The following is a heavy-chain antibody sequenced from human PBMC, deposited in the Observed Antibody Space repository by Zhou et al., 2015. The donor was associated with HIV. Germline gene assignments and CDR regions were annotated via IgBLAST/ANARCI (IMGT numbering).Heavy chain of an antibody. J-gene: IGHJ4*02. V-gene: IGHV1-69*12. Sequence: QVQLVQSGAEVKKPGSSVKVSCKASGGTFNSYAITWVRQAPGQGLEWMGGIIPIVNTANYAQKFQGRVTITADESTSAAYMELSRLRSEDTGMYYCARGPSYYESSLDHWGQGTLVIVSS. CDR1: GGTFNSYA. CDR2: IIPIVNTA. D-gene: IGHD3-22*01. CDR3: ARGPSYYESSLDH.